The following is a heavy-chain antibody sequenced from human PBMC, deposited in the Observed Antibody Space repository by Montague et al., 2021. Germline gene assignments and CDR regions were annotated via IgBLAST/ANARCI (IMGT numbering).Heavy chain of an antibody. J-gene: IGHJ4*02. V-gene: IGHV6-1*01. CDR1: GDSVAGNGPG. CDR2: TYYRSKWYN. Sequence: CAISGDSVAGNGPGWKWVRQSPERGLEWLGGTYYRSKWYNDYAVSVKSRITINPDTSKNQISLQLNSVTPEDTAVYYCARTSASSDYWGQGTLVTVSS. D-gene: IGHD1-26*01. CDR3: ARTSASSDY.